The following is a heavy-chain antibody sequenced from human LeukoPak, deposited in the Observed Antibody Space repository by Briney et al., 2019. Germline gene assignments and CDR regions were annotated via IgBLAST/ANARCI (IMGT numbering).Heavy chain of an antibody. Sequence: SETLSLTCTVSGGSISSYYWSWIRQPPGKGLEWIGYIYYSGSTNYNPSLKSRVTISVDTSKNQFSLKLSSVTAADTAVYYCARVGDGYNCANCWGQGTLVTVSS. CDR2: IYYSGST. CDR3: ARVGDGYNCANC. V-gene: IGHV4-59*12. D-gene: IGHD5-24*01. J-gene: IGHJ4*02. CDR1: GGSISSYY.